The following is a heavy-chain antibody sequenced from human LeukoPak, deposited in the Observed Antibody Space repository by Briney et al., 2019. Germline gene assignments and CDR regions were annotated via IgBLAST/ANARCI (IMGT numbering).Heavy chain of an antibody. J-gene: IGHJ4*02. Sequence: ASVKVSCKASGYTFIEYHLHWVRQAPGQGLEWIGGFDREDDEAVYEQRFQGRVTMTEDPSTETAYMELSSLTSEDAGVYYCATDVTGTAPYDFWGQGTLVTVSS. CDR2: FDREDDEA. CDR3: ATDVTGTAPYDF. V-gene: IGHV1-24*01. D-gene: IGHD1-7*01. CDR1: GYTFIEYH.